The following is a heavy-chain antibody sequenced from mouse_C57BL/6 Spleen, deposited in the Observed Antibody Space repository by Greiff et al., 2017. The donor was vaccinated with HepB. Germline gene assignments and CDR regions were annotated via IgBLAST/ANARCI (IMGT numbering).Heavy chain of an antibody. CDR3: ARTTISVYYFDY. CDR1: GYSITSGYY. D-gene: IGHD2-12*01. V-gene: IGHV3-6*01. Sequence: EVKLQESGPGLVKPSQSLSLTCSVTGYSITSGYYWNWIRQFPGNKLEWMGYISYDGSNNYNPSLKNRISITRDTSKNQFFLKLNSVTTEDTATYYCARTTISVYYFDYWGQGTTLTVSS. CDR2: ISYDGSN. J-gene: IGHJ2*01.